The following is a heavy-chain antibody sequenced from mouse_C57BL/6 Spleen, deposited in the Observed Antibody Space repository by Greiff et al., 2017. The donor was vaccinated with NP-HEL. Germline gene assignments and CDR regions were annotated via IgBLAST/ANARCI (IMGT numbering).Heavy chain of an antibody. D-gene: IGHD1-1*01. Sequence: EVKLMESGGGLVQPGGSLSLSCAASGFTFTDYYMSWVRQPPGKALEWLGFIRNKANGYTTEYSASVKGRFTISRDNSQSILYLQMNALRAEDSATYYCARYSDTVVATDWYFDVWGTGTTVTVSS. J-gene: IGHJ1*03. CDR1: GFTFTDYY. CDR3: ARYSDTVVATDWYFDV. CDR2: IRNKANGYTT. V-gene: IGHV7-3*01.